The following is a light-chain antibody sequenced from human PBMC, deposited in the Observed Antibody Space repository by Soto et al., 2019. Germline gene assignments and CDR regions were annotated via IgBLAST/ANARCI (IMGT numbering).Light chain of an antibody. CDR2: EVS. CDR1: SSDVGGYNY. Sequence: QSALTQPPSASGSPGQSVTISCTGISSDVGGYNYVSWYQQHPGKAPKLMIYEVSKRPSGVPDRFSGSKSGNTASLTVSGLRAEDEADYYCSSYAGSNNFVFVTGTKVTVL. V-gene: IGLV2-8*01. CDR3: SSYAGSNNFV. J-gene: IGLJ1*01.